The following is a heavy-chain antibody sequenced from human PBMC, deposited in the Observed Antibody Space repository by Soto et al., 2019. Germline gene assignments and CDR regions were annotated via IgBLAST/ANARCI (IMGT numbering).Heavy chain of an antibody. D-gene: IGHD6-19*01. Sequence: GGSLRLSCAASGFTFSSYWMSWVRQAPGKGLEWVANIKQDGSEKYYVDSVKGRFTISRDNAKNSLYLQMNSLRAEDTAVYYCARWGDPSGLAVAGLNWFDPWGQGTLVTVSS. CDR2: IKQDGSEK. V-gene: IGHV3-7*01. CDR3: ARWGDPSGLAVAGLNWFDP. J-gene: IGHJ5*02. CDR1: GFTFSSYW.